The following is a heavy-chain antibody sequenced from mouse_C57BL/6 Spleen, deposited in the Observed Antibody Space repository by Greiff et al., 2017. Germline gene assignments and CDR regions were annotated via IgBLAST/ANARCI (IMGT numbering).Heavy chain of an antibody. Sequence: QVQLQQSGAELVKPGASVKISCKASGYAFSSYWMNWVKQRPGKGLEWIGQIYPGDGDTNSNGQFQGKATLTADNSSSTAYIQLSSLTSEDSAVYFGARGGGGYYPWYFDVWGTGTTLTVSS. V-gene: IGHV1-80*01. CDR3: ARGGGGYYPWYFDV. CDR2: IYPGDGDT. CDR1: GYAFSSYW. J-gene: IGHJ1*03. D-gene: IGHD2-3*01.